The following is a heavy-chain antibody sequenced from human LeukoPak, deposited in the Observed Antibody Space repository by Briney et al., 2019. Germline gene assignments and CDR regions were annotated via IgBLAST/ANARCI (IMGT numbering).Heavy chain of an antibody. D-gene: IGHD5-12*01. J-gene: IGHJ4*02. Sequence: ASAKVSCKASGYTFTGYYMHWVRQAPGQGLEWMGWINPNSGGTNYAQKFQGRVTMTRDTSISTAYMELSRLRSDDTAVYYCARKIDGYNTLFDYWGQGTLVTVSS. V-gene: IGHV1-2*02. CDR3: ARKIDGYNTLFDY. CDR2: INPNSGGT. CDR1: GYTFTGYY.